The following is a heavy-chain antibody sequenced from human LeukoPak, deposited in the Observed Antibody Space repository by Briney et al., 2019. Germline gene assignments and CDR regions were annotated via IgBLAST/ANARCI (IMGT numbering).Heavy chain of an antibody. CDR1: GSTFSKYW. CDR3: TTNQWLAPPPDS. CDR2: INTDGTVT. J-gene: IGHJ4*02. Sequence: GGSLRLSCAASGSTFSKYWMLWVRQAPGKGLESVSRINTDGTVTTYADSVKGRFTASRDNADNTMFLQMNSVRDEDTAVYYCTTNQWLAPPPDSWGQGTPVTVSS. D-gene: IGHD6-19*01. V-gene: IGHV3-74*01.